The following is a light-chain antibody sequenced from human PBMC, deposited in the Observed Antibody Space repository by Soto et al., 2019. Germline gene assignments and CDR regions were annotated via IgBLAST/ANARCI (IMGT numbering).Light chain of an antibody. V-gene: IGKV1-5*03. Sequence: IQITKSPSTLSGSVGHRVTTTFRASQTFSSWLAWYQQKPGKAPKLLIYKASTLKSGGPSRCSGSGSGTEVTLIISSLQSEDFAVVYCQQYYTWSRTFGQGTKVDIK. CDR2: KAS. J-gene: IGKJ1*01. CDR1: QTFSSW. CDR3: QQYYTWSRT.